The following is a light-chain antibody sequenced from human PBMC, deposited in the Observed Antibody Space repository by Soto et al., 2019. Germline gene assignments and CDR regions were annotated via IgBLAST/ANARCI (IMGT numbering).Light chain of an antibody. CDR2: GAS. J-gene: IGKJ1*01. CDR1: QSVSSSY. V-gene: IGKV3-20*01. Sequence: EIVLTQSPGTLSLSPGERATLSCRASQSVSSSYLAWYQQKPGQTPRLLMYGASSRATGIPDRFSGSGSGTDFTLTIRRLEPEDFAVYYCQQYGSIPWALGQGTKVEIK. CDR3: QQYGSIPWA.